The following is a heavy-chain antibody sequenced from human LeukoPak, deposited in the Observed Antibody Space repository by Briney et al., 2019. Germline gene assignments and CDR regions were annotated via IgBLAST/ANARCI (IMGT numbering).Heavy chain of an antibody. CDR3: AKDSAQNVVVPGVGFDC. D-gene: IGHD2-2*01. J-gene: IGHJ4*02. Sequence: PGGSLRLSCAASGFTFSSYAMSWVRQAPGKGLEWVSGISGGGVSTDYADSVKGRFTISRDNSKNTLYVQMNSLRVEDTAIYYCAKDSAQNVVVPGVGFDCWGQGILVTVSS. V-gene: IGHV3-23*01. CDR2: ISGGGVST. CDR1: GFTFSSYA.